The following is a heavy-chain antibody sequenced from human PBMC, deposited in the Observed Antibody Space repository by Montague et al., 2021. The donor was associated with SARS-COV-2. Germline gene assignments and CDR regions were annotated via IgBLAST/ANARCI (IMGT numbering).Heavy chain of an antibody. CDR2: IKEDGSEK. CDR3: ARDARYNDFWSGYYFPSHQNDAFDI. J-gene: IGHJ3*02. Sequence: SLRLSYAASGFTFSRFWMSWVRQAPGKGLEWVANIKEDGSEKNYVDSVEGRFTISRDNAKNSLYLQMNSLRAEDTAVYYCARDARYNDFWSGYYFPSHQNDAFDIWGQGTMVTVSS. D-gene: IGHD3-3*01. V-gene: IGHV3-7*01. CDR1: GFTFSRFW.